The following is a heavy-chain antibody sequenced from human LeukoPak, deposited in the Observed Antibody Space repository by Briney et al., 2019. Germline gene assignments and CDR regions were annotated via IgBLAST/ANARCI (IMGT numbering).Heavy chain of an antibody. J-gene: IGHJ4*02. CDR3: AKDFEYCSSTSCLPSYFDY. CDR1: GFTFSNYA. CDR2: ISSNGGST. V-gene: IGHV3-64*04. D-gene: IGHD2-2*01. Sequence: PGGSLRLSCTASGFTFSNYAMHWVRQAPGKGLEYVAAISSNGGSTYYANSVKGRVTISRDNSKNTLYLQMNSLRAEDTAVYYCAKDFEYCSSTSCLPSYFDYWGQGTLVTVSS.